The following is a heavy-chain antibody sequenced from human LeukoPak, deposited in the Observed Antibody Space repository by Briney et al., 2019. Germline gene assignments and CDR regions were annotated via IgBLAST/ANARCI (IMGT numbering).Heavy chain of an antibody. CDR1: GFTFTKYW. Sequence: PGGSLRLSXAASGFTFTKYWMTWVRQAPGKGLELVANIKQDGSERNYVDTVKGRFIISRDNAKNLLYLQMNSLRAEDTAVYYCAREHWAPYDWGQGTLVTVSS. D-gene: IGHD3-3*01. CDR2: IKQDGSER. J-gene: IGHJ4*02. CDR3: AREHWAPYD. V-gene: IGHV3-7*01.